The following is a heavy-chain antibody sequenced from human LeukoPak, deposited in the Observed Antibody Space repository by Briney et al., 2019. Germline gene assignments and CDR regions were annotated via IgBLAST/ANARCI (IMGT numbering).Heavy chain of an antibody. CDR2: SYHSGST. J-gene: IGHJ5*02. CDR1: GYSISSGYY. Sequence: PSQTLSLTCTVSGYSISSGYYWGGIRQRPGKGLEWSGSSYHSGSTYYNPSLKSRVTISVDTTKKQFPLTLSSVTAAHTAVSYCARDLDYYGSGSGGDWFDPWGQGTLVTVSS. D-gene: IGHD3-10*01. CDR3: ARDLDYYGSGSGGDWFDP. V-gene: IGHV4-38-2*02.